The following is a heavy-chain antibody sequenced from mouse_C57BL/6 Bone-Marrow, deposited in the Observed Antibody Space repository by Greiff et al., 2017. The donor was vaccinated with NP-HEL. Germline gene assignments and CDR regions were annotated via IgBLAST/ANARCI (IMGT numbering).Heavy chain of an antibody. Sequence: VQLKQSGAELVRPGASVKLSCTASGFNIKDDYMHWVKQRPEQGLEWIGWIDPENGDTEYASKFQGKATITADTSSNTAYLQLSSLTSEDTAVYYCTTSGNYGRFAYWGQGTLVTVSA. CDR3: TTSGNYGRFAY. CDR1: GFNIKDDY. J-gene: IGHJ3*01. CDR2: IDPENGDT. V-gene: IGHV14-4*01. D-gene: IGHD2-1*01.